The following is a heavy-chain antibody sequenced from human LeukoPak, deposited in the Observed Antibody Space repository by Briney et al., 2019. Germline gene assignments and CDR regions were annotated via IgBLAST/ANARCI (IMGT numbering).Heavy chain of an antibody. CDR3: ARNYGYNYGGNWYFDL. D-gene: IGHD5-18*01. CDR2: IYHSGSS. CDR1: GYSISSVYY. J-gene: IGHJ2*01. Sequence: SETLSLTCTVSGYSISSVYYWGWIRQPPGKGLEWIGSIYHSGSSHYNPSLKGRVTISVDMSNNQFSLKLTSVTAADTAVYYCARNYGYNYGGNWYFDLWGRGTLVTVSS. V-gene: IGHV4-38-2*02.